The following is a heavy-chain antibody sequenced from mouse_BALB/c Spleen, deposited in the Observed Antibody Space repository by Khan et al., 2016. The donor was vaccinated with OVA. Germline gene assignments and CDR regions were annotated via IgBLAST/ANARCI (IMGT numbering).Heavy chain of an antibody. CDR3: ASTGGPYDGYFGCFDV. Sequence: QIQLVQSGAELARPGASVKLSCKASGYTFTSYWMQWVKQRPGQGLEWIGAIYPGDGDTRYTQKFKGKTTLTADKSSSTAYMQLSTLASEDSAVFYCASTGGPYDGYFGCFDVWGAGTTVTVSS. CDR2: IYPGDGDT. J-gene: IGHJ1*01. V-gene: IGHV1-87*01. CDR1: GYTFTSYW. D-gene: IGHD2-3*01.